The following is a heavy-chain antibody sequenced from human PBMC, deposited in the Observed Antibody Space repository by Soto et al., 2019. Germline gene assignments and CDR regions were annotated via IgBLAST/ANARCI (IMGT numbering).Heavy chain of an antibody. D-gene: IGHD3-9*01. Sequence: PGGSLRLSCAASGFTFSRYWMHWVRQAPGKGLVWVSHINSDGSSTNYADSVKGRFTISRDNSKNTLYLQMNSLRAEDTAVYYCAKSLAAGRVITCSDCWGQGTLVTVSS. CDR3: AKSLAAGRVITCSDC. CDR2: INSDGSST. V-gene: IGHV3-74*01. CDR1: GFTFSRYW. J-gene: IGHJ4*02.